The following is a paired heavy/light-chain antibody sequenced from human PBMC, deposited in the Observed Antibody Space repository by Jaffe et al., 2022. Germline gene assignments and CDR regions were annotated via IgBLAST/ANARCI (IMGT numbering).Heavy chain of an antibody. J-gene: IGHJ4*02. D-gene: IGHD2-21*02. CDR2: IIPIFGTA. Sequence: QVQLVQSGAEVKKPGSSVKVSCKASGGTFSSYAISWVRQAPGQGLEWMGGIIPIFGTANYAQKFQGRVTITTDESTSTAYMELSSLRSEDTAVYYCARYSMELWGSCGGDCYTFDYWGQGTLVTVSS. V-gene: IGHV1-69*05. CDR1: GGTFSSYA. CDR3: ARYSMELWGSCGGDCYTFDY.
Light chain of an antibody. V-gene: IGKV1-9*01. CDR2: AAS. CDR1: QGISSY. Sequence: DIQLTQSPSFLSASVGDRVTITCRASQGISSYLAWYQQKPGKAPKLLIYAASTLQSGVPSRFSGSGSGTEFTLTISSLQPEDFATYYCQQLNSYLHTFGQGTKLEIK. J-gene: IGKJ2*01. CDR3: QQLNSYLHT.